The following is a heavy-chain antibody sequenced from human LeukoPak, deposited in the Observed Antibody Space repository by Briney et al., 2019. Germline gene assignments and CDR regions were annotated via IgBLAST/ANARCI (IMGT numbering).Heavy chain of an antibody. Sequence: GASVKVSCKASAYSFTGYYMHWVRLAPGQGLEWMGWINPNNGDRNYAQKFQGRVTMTRDTSISTAYMELSRLTSDDTAVYYCARSFSFYYGMDVWGQGTTVTVSS. D-gene: IGHD2-2*01. V-gene: IGHV1-2*02. CDR2: INPNNGDR. CDR3: ARSFSFYYGMDV. J-gene: IGHJ6*02. CDR1: AYSFTGYY.